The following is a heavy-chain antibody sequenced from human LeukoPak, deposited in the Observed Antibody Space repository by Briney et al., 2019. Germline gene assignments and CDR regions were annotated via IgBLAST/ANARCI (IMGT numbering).Heavy chain of an antibody. CDR2: IYYSGNT. CDR1: GGSISSRGYY. Sequence: NPSETLSLTCTVSGGSISSRGYYWGWIRQPPGKGLEWIASIYYSGNTYYNPSLKSRVTISVDTSQNQLSLKLSSLTAADTAVYYCARHEYSGSYYGLSWFDPWGQGTLVTVSS. D-gene: IGHD1-26*01. J-gene: IGHJ5*02. V-gene: IGHV4-39*01. CDR3: ARHEYSGSYYGLSWFDP.